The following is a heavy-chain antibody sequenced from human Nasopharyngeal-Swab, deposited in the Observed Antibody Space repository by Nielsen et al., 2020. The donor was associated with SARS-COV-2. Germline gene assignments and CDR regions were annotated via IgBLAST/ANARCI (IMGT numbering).Heavy chain of an antibody. Sequence: VRQMPGKGLEWIGEINHSGSTNYNPSLKSRVTISVDTSKNQFSLKLSSVTAADTAVYYCARDSMAGYCSGGSCYAFDIWGQGTMVTVSS. CDR2: INHSGST. CDR3: ARDSMAGYCSGGSCYAFDI. D-gene: IGHD2-15*01. V-gene: IGHV4-34*01. J-gene: IGHJ3*02.